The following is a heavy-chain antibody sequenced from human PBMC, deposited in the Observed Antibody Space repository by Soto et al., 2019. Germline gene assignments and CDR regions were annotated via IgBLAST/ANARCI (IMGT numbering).Heavy chain of an antibody. Sequence: GASVKVSCKASGYSFTSYYMHWVRQAPGQGLEWMGIINPSGGSTSYAQKFQGRVTMTRDTSTSTVYMELSSLRAEDTAVYYCARAPGGNPRYFDYWGQGTLVTVSS. CDR3: ARAPGGNPRYFDY. CDR2: INPSGGST. V-gene: IGHV1-46*01. D-gene: IGHD2-15*01. J-gene: IGHJ4*02. CDR1: GYSFTSYY.